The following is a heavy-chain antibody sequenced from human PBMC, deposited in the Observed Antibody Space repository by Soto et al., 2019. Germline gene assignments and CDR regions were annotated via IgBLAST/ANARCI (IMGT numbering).Heavy chain of an antibody. CDR3: ARGRSSTSPYPIGY. J-gene: IGHJ4*02. Sequence: QVQLQESGPGLVKPSQTLSLTCTVSGGSISSGGYYWSWIRQHPGKGLEWIGYIYYSGSTYSNPSLKSRVTISVDTSKNQFSLKLSSVTAADTAVYYCARGRSSTSPYPIGYWGQGTLVTVSS. V-gene: IGHV4-31*03. CDR2: IYYSGST. D-gene: IGHD2-2*01. CDR1: GGSISSGGYY.